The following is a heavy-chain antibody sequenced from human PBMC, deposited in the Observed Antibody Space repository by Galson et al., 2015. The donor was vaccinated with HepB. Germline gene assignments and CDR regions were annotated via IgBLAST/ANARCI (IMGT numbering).Heavy chain of an antibody. D-gene: IGHD4-17*01. Sequence: SVNVSCKASGGTFSSYAISWVRQAPGQGPEWVGGIIAIFGKTNYAQNFQGRVTITADESTGTAYMELSSLRSDDTAEYYCVRGCDSGDSGQLPWNYWGQGTLVTVSS. J-gene: IGHJ4*02. V-gene: IGHV1-69*13. CDR3: VRGCDSGDSGQLPWNY. CDR2: IIAIFGKT. CDR1: GGTFSSYA.